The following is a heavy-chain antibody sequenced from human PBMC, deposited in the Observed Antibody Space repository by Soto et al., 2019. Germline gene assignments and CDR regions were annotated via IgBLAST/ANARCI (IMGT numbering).Heavy chain of an antibody. V-gene: IGHV4-39*01. D-gene: IGHD6-19*01. CDR2: ISNSGST. J-gene: IGHJ4*02. CDR1: GGPISSSGDY. CDR3: ARGLSSSAYLDY. Sequence: QLQLQESRPGLVKPSETLSLTCTVTGGPISSSGDYWGWVRQTPGKGLEWIGTISNSGSTYYNPSVMSRVTISVDTSKKQFSLRLISVTAADTAVYYCARGLSSSAYLDYWGQGTLVTVSS.